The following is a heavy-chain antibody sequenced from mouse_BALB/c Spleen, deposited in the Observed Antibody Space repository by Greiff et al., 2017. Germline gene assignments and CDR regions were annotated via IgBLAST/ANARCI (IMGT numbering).Heavy chain of an antibody. Sequence: EVKLMESGGGLVQPGGSRKLSCAASGFTFSSFGMHWVRQAPEKGLEWVAYISSGSSTIYYGDTVKGRFTISRDNPKNTLFLQMTSLRSEDTAMYYCARGGYGKYYYAMDYWGQGTSVTVSS. CDR1: GFTFSSFG. J-gene: IGHJ4*01. D-gene: IGHD2-10*02. CDR2: ISSGSSTI. V-gene: IGHV5-17*02. CDR3: ARGGYGKYYYAMDY.